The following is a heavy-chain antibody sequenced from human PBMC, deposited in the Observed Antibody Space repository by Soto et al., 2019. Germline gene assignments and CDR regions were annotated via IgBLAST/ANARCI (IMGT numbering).Heavy chain of an antibody. CDR2: IYSGGSP. D-gene: IGHD5-18*01. CDR1: GFTVSSNY. V-gene: IGHV3-53*01. J-gene: IGHJ6*02. Sequence: PGGSLRLSCAASGFTVSSNYMSWVRQAPGKGLEWVSVIYSGGSPYYADSVKGRFTISRDNSKNTRYLQMNSLRAEDTAVYYCARDHYSYGYYYYYGMDVWGQGTTVTVSS. CDR3: ARDHYSYGYYYYYGMDV.